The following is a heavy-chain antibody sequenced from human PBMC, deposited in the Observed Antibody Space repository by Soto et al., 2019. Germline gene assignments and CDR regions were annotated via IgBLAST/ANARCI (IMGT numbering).Heavy chain of an antibody. CDR3: ARDLSTLSHYDFWSGYYYYYYYMDV. CDR1: GYTFTSYG. CDR2: ISAYNGNT. V-gene: IGHV1-18*01. J-gene: IGHJ6*03. Sequence: GASVKVSCKASGYTFTSYGISWVRQAPGQGLEWVGWISAYNGNTNYAQKLQGRVTMTTDTSTSTAYMELRSLRSDDTAVYYCARDLSTLSHYDFWSGYYYYYYYMDVWGKGTTVTVSS. D-gene: IGHD3-3*01.